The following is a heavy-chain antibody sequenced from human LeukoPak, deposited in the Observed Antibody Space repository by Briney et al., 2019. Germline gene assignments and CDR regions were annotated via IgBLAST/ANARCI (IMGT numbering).Heavy chain of an antibody. CDR1: GFTFSSYA. Sequence: PGGSLRLSCAASGFTFSSYAMGWVRQAPGKGLEWVSAISGSGGSTYYADSVKGRFTISRDNSKNTVDLQMNSLRVEDTAIYYCARDFSWAFDYWGQGTLVTVSS. D-gene: IGHD3-16*01. CDR3: ARDFSWAFDY. J-gene: IGHJ4*02. V-gene: IGHV3-23*01. CDR2: ISGSGGST.